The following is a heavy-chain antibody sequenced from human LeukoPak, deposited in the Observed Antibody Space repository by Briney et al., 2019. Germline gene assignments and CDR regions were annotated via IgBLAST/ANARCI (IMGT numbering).Heavy chain of an antibody. CDR2: TSSYNGNT. CDR1: GYTFTSYG. Sequence: ASVKVSCKASGYTFTSYGISWVRQAPGQGPEWMGWTSSYNGNTNYAQKLQGRVTMTTDTSTSTAYMELRSLRSDDTAVYYCARVEWELPLDAFDIWGQGTMVTVSS. V-gene: IGHV1-18*01. D-gene: IGHD1-26*01. CDR3: ARVEWELPLDAFDI. J-gene: IGHJ3*02.